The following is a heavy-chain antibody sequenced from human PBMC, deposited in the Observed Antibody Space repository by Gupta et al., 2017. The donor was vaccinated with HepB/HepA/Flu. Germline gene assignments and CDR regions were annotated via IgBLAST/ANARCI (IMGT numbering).Heavy chain of an antibody. CDR3: NKLAYGS. D-gene: IGHD3-10*01. CDR2: ITSKNDEWTI. J-gene: IGHJ4*02. Sequence: QVVESGGGLVKPGEALRVSCAVSGLTASDAWMSWGRQAPGKGLGWVGRITSKNDEWTIDYAAHVKGRFSSTRYESKNNLYIQMNRMKSDDTAIEDCNKLAYGSWGQGTLVTVSS. CDR1: GLTASDAW. V-gene: IGHV3-15*01.